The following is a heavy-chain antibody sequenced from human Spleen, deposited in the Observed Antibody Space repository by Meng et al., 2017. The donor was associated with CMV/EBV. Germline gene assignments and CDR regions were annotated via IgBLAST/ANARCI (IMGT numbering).Heavy chain of an antibody. CDR2: ISSSSSYI. D-gene: IGHD3-3*01. CDR3: ARPANYDFWSGYFYYYYGMDV. Sequence: GGSLRLSCSASGFTFSTYVMSWVRQAPGKGLEWVSSISSSSSYIYYADSVKGRFTISRDNAKNSLYLQMNSLRAEDTAVYYCARPANYDFWSGYFYYYYGMDVWGQGTTVTVSS. V-gene: IGHV3-21*01. J-gene: IGHJ6*02. CDR1: GFTFSTYV.